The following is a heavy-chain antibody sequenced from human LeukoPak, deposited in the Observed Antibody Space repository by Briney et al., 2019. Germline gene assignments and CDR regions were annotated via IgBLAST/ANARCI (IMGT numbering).Heavy chain of an antibody. CDR1: GYNFTPYW. CDR2: ILPGGSDT. D-gene: IGHD3-10*01. CDR3: ARYGSGSYYLAFDI. Sequence: GESLKISCKASGYNFTPYWIGWVRQMPGKGLEWMGIILPGGSDTKYSPSLEGQVTMSVDRSISTAYLQWSSLKASDTAMYYCARYGSGSYYLAFDIWGQGTMVTVSS. V-gene: IGHV5-51*01. J-gene: IGHJ3*02.